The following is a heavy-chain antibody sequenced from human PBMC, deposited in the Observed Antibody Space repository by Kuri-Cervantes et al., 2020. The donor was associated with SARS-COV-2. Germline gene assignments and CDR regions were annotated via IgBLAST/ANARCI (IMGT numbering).Heavy chain of an antibody. D-gene: IGHD6-13*01. J-gene: IGHJ4*02. V-gene: IGHV3-30-3*02. Sequence: GGSLRLSCAASGFTFSSYAIHWVRQAPGKGLEWVAVISYDGSNKYYADPVKGRFTISRDNSKNTLYLQMNSLRAEDTAVYYCAKSRWQQLSWLDYWGQGTLVTVSS. CDR1: GFTFSSYA. CDR3: AKSRWQQLSWLDY. CDR2: ISYDGSNK.